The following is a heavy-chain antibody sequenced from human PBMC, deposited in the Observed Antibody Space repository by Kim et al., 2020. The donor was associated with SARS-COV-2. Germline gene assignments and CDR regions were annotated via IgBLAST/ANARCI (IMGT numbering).Heavy chain of an antibody. V-gene: IGHV3-15*01. D-gene: IGHD5-12*01. Sequence: AAPVKGRFTISRDDSKNTLYLQMNSLKTEDTAVYYCTTDRRGYSLNWFDPWGQGTLVTVSS. J-gene: IGHJ5*02. CDR3: TTDRRGYSLNWFDP.